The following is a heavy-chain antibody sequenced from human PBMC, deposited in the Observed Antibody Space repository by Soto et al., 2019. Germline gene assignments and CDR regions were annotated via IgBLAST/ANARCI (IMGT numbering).Heavy chain of an antibody. CDR1: GFSLSNARVG. D-gene: IGHD2-8*02. J-gene: IGHJ5*02. CDR3: SRIQGDWCRSWFDP. CDR2: IFSNDEK. Sequence: QVTLKESCPGLVKPTETLTLTCTVSGFSLSNARVGVSWIRQPPVKALEWLAHIFSNDEKSYNISLKSRLTISRDNSNSQVVLTMTHMDPGDTATYYCSRIQGDWCRSWFDPWVQGTLVTVSS. V-gene: IGHV2-26*01.